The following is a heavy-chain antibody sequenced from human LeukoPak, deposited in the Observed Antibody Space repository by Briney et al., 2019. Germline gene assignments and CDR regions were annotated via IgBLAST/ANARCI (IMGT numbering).Heavy chain of an antibody. Sequence: GGSLRLSCAASGFTLSSYAMSWVRQAPGKGLEWVSAISGSGGSTYYADSVKGRFTISRDNSKNTLYLQMNSLRAEDTAVYYCAKGYGYSYGYLDYWGQGTLVTVSS. CDR1: GFTLSSYA. CDR3: AKGYGYSYGYLDY. D-gene: IGHD5-18*01. V-gene: IGHV3-23*01. J-gene: IGHJ4*02. CDR2: ISGSGGST.